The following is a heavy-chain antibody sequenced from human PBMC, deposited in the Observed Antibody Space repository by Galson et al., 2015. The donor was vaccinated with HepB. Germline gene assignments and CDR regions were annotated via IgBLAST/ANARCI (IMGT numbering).Heavy chain of an antibody. CDR3: ARRDYGSGDYSFDI. Sequence: ETLSLTCTVSGGSISPYYWSWIRQPPGKGLEWIGYIYYSGSTNYNPSLKSRVTISVDTSKNQFSLKLSSVIAADTAVYFCARRDYGSGDYSFDIWGQGTMVTVSS. CDR1: GGSISPYY. CDR2: IYYSGST. V-gene: IGHV4-59*08. J-gene: IGHJ3*02. D-gene: IGHD3-10*01.